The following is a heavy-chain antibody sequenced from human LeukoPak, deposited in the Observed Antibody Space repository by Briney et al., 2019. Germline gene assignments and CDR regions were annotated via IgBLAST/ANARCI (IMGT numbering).Heavy chain of an antibody. CDR1: GYSFTSYW. Sequence: GESLKISCKGSGYSFTSYWIGWVRQMPGKGLEWMGIIYPGDSDTRYSPSFQGQVTISADKSISTAYLQWSSLKASDTAMYYCARHIGPGAVDGYGNPFDYWGQGTLVTVSS. J-gene: IGHJ4*02. CDR2: IYPGDSDT. D-gene: IGHD6-19*01. V-gene: IGHV5-51*01. CDR3: ARHIGPGAVDGYGNPFDY.